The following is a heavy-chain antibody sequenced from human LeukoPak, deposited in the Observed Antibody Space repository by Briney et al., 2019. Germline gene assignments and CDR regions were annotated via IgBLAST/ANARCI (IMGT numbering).Heavy chain of an antibody. Sequence: GGSLRLSCAASGFTFSSYAMHWVRQAPGKGLEYVSAISSNGGSTYYANSVKGRFTISRDNSKNTLYLQMGSLRVEDMAVYYCARVSSIAARGYFDYLGQGTLVTVSS. CDR3: ARVSSIAARGYFDY. J-gene: IGHJ4*02. CDR1: GFTFSSYA. CDR2: ISSNGGST. V-gene: IGHV3-64*01. D-gene: IGHD6-6*01.